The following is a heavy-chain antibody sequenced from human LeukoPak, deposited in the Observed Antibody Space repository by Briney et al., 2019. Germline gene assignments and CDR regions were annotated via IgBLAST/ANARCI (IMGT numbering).Heavy chain of an antibody. V-gene: IGHV3-23*01. D-gene: IGHD3-10*01. J-gene: IGHJ5*02. Sequence: GGSLRLSCAASGFTFSSYAMSWVRQAPGEGLEWVSAISGSGGSTYYADSVKGRFTISRDNSKKTLYLQMNSLRVEDTAVYYCAKDAILLWFGELSSWGQGTLVTVSS. CDR2: ISGSGGST. CDR1: GFTFSSYA. CDR3: AKDAILLWFGELSS.